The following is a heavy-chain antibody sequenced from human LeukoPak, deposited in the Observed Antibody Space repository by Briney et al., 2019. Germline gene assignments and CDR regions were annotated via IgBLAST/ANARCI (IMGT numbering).Heavy chain of an antibody. V-gene: IGHV3-23*01. D-gene: IGHD3-16*01. CDR3: ARGGIVEDAFDI. CDR1: GFTFSSYA. Sequence: PGGSLRLSCAASGFTFSSYAMSWVRQAPGKGLEWVSAISGSGGSTYYADSVKGRFTISRDNSKNTLYLQMNSLRAEDTAVYYCARGGIVEDAFDIWGQGTMVTVSS. J-gene: IGHJ3*02. CDR2: ISGSGGST.